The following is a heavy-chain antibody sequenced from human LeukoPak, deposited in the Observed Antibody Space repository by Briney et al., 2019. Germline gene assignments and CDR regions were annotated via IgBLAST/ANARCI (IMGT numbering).Heavy chain of an antibody. CDR1: GGSISSYY. CDR2: IYYSGST. D-gene: IGHD1-26*01. J-gene: IGHJ6*03. Sequence: SETLSLTCTVSGGSISSYYWSWIRQPPGKGLEWIGYIYYSGSTNYNPSLKSRVTISVDTSKNQFSLKLSSVTAADTAVYYCARGYSGSYALYYYYYYMDVWGKGTTVTVSS. CDR3: ARGYSGSYALYYYYYYMDV. V-gene: IGHV4-59*01.